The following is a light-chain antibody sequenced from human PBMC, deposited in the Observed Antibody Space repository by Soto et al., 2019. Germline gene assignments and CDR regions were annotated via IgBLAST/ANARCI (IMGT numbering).Light chain of an antibody. V-gene: IGKV1-39*01. J-gene: IGKJ1*01. Sequence: DIQMTQSPSSLSASVGDRVTITCRASQSITIYLNWYQQKPGKAPTLLIYAASSLQSGVPSRFSGSGSGTDFTLTISSLQPEDFATYYCQQTYSTPRTLGQGTKVEIK. CDR1: QSITIY. CDR3: QQTYSTPRT. CDR2: AAS.